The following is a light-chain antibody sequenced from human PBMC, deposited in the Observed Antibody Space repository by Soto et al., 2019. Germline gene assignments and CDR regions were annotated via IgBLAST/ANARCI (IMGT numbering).Light chain of an antibody. CDR3: QQYGSSPRT. V-gene: IGKV3-20*01. Sequence: EIVMTQSPVTLSVSPGERATLSCRASQSVSRSLAWYQQKPGQAPRLLIYGASTRATGIPDRFSGSGSGTDFTLTISRLEPEDFAVYYCQQYGSSPRTFGQGTKVDIK. CDR1: QSVSRS. J-gene: IGKJ1*01. CDR2: GAS.